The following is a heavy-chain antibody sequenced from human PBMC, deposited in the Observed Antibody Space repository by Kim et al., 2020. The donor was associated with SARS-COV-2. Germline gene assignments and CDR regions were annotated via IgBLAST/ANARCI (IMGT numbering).Heavy chain of an antibody. Sequence: GGSLRLSCAASGFTFSSYAMHWVRQAPGKGLEWVAVISYDGSNKYYADSVKGRFTISRDNSKNTLYLQMNSLRAEDTAVYYCARDWAPVGRLEWLLGYFDYWGQGTLVTVSS. CDR1: GFTFSSYA. V-gene: IGHV3-30-3*01. CDR3: ARDWAPVGRLEWLLGYFDY. CDR2: ISYDGSNK. J-gene: IGHJ4*02. D-gene: IGHD3-3*01.